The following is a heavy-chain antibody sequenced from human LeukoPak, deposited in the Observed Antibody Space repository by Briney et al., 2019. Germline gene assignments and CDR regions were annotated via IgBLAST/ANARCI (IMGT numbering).Heavy chain of an antibody. J-gene: IGHJ6*02. V-gene: IGHV1-69*04. CDR2: IIPILGIA. CDR1: GGTFSSYA. Sequence: SVKVSCKASGGTFSSYAISWVRQAPGQGLEWMGRIIPILGIANYAQKFQGRVTITADKSTSTAYMELSSLRSEDTAVYYCARATVTAYYYYYGMDVWGQGTTVTVFS. D-gene: IGHD4-17*01. CDR3: ARATVTAYYYYYGMDV.